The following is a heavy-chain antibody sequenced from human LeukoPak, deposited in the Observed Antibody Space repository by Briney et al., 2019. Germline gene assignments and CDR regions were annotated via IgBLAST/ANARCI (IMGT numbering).Heavy chain of an antibody. Sequence: PGGSLRLSCAASGFTFSSYAMHWVRQAPGKGLEYVSAISSNGGSTYYANSVKGRFTISRDNSKNTLYLQMGSLRAEDMAVYYCARDGEYYDILTGYYDCWGQGTLVTVSS. CDR3: ARDGEYYDILTGYYDC. J-gene: IGHJ4*02. D-gene: IGHD3-9*01. CDR2: ISSNGGST. V-gene: IGHV3-64*01. CDR1: GFTFSSYA.